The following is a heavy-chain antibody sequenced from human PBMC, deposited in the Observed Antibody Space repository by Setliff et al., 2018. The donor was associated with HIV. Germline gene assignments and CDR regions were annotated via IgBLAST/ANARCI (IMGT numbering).Heavy chain of an antibody. CDR2: IYVGGSV. Sequence: SQTLSLTCTVSGGSMNSDSYSWTWLRQPAGKGPELIGHIYVGGSVIYNPSLASRVTISMVPSKNQFSLDLSSVTAADTAKYYCARAKTIGVSAVFFDPWGQGRPVTVPQ. D-gene: IGHD3-3*01. V-gene: IGHV4-61*09. J-gene: IGHJ5*02. CDR3: ARAKTIGVSAVFFDP. CDR1: GGSMNSDSYS.